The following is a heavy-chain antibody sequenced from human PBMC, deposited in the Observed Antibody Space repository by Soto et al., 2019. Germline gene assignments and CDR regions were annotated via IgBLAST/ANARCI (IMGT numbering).Heavy chain of an antibody. CDR1: GGTFSSYA. J-gene: IGHJ6*02. D-gene: IGHD1-26*01. V-gene: IGHV1-69*13. Sequence: VASVKVSCKASGGTFSSYAISWVRQAPGQGLEWMGGIIPIFGTANYAQKFQGRVTITADESTSTAYMELSSLRSEDTAVYYCARGSGATTYYYYYGMDVWGQGTTVTVSS. CDR2: IIPIFGTA. CDR3: ARGSGATTYYYYYGMDV.